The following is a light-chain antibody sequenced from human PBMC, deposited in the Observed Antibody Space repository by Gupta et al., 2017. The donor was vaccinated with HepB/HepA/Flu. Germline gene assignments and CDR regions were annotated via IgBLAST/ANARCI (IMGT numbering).Light chain of an antibody. CDR2: DVS. Sequence: QSALTQPASVSGSPGQSITISCTGTSSDVGGYNYVSWYQQPPGKAPKLMIYDVSNRPSGVSNRFSGSKSGNPASLTISGLQAEDEADYYCSSYTRSSTRVVFGGGTKLTVL. CDR1: SSDVGGYNY. CDR3: SSYTRSSTRVV. V-gene: IGLV2-14*03. J-gene: IGLJ2*01.